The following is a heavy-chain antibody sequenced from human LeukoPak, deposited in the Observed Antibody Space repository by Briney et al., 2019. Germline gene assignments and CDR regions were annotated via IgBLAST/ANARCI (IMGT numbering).Heavy chain of an antibody. Sequence: SVKVSCKASGGTFSSYAISWVRQAPGQGLEWMGGIIPIFGTANYAQKFQGRVTITTDESTSTAYMELSSLRSEDTAVYYCARDPPAEYSSSSDAFDIWGQGTMVTVSS. CDR1: GGTFSSYA. CDR2: IIPIFGTA. CDR3: ARDPPAEYSSSSDAFDI. V-gene: IGHV1-69*05. J-gene: IGHJ3*02. D-gene: IGHD6-6*01.